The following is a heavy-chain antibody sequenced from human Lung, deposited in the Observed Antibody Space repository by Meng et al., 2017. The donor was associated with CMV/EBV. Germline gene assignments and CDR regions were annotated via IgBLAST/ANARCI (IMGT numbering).Heavy chain of an antibody. Sequence: LXCAVYGGSFSAYYWSWIRQPPGKGLEWIGEINHVGSTNYDPTLKSRVTISVDASKSHFSLKMTSVTAADTAVYYCARDEKGGHWTDTNCYRSWFDPWXLGTXVTVSS. CDR2: INHVGST. CDR1: GGSFSAYY. J-gene: IGHJ5*02. D-gene: IGHD2-2*01. CDR3: ARDEKGGHWTDTNCYRSWFDP. V-gene: IGHV4-34*01.